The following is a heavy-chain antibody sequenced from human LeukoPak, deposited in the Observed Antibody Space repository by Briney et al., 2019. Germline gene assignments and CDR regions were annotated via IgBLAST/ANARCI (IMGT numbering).Heavy chain of an antibody. CDR3: ARRQALRGRHRAFDP. CDR2: IIPIFGTA. V-gene: IGHV1-69*05. Sequence: GASVKVSCKASGGTFSSYAISWVRQAPGQGLEWMGGIIPIFGTANYAQEFQGRVTIDTDESTTTVYLELTSLRSDDTAVYYCARRQALRGRHRAFDPWGQGTLVTVSS. CDR1: GGTFSSYA. D-gene: IGHD6-25*01. J-gene: IGHJ5*02.